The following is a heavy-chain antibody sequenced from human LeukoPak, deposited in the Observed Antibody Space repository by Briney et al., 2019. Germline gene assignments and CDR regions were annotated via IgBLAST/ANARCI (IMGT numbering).Heavy chain of an antibody. CDR2: INPNSGGT. CDR3: ARDFNYYDSSGYYYDFDY. V-gene: IGHV1-2*02. Sequence: GASVKVSCKASGYTFTGYYMHWVRQAPGQGLEWMGWINPNSGGTNYAQKFQGRVTMTRDTSISTAYMELSRLRSDDTAVYYCARDFNYYDSSGYYYDFDYWGQGTLVTVSS. CDR1: GYTFTGYY. J-gene: IGHJ4*02. D-gene: IGHD3-22*01.